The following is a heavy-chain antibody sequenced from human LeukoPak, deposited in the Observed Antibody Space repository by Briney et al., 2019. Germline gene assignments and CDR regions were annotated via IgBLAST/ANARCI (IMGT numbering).Heavy chain of an antibody. CDR1: GFTVSSNY. CDR3: ASDEVGAINFDY. CDR2: ISSNSSYT. D-gene: IGHD1-26*01. Sequence: PGGSLRLSCAASGFTVSSNYMSWIRQAPGKGLEWVSYISSNSSYTNYADSVRGRFTITRDNAKNSQYLQMHSLRAENTDVSACASDEVGAINFDYWGQGPLVTVSS. J-gene: IGHJ4*02. V-gene: IGHV3-11*05.